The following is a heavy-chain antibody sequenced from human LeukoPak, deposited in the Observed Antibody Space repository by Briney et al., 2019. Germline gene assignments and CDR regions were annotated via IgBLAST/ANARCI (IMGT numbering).Heavy chain of an antibody. J-gene: IGHJ4*02. CDR2: IYLSGHT. D-gene: IGHD2-21*01. V-gene: IGHV4-61*02. CDR3: ARDCSGNCYLGVVDY. Sequence: PSETLSLTCTVSGGSISSGSYYWSWIRQSAGKGLEWIGRIYLSGHTNYKPSLKSRVTMSIDPSKNQFSLRLTSVTAADAAVYYCARDCSGNCYLGVVDYWGQGTLVTVSS. CDR1: GGSISSGSYY.